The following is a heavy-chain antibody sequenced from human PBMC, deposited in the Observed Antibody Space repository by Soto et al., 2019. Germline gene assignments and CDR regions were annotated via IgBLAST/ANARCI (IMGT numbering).Heavy chain of an antibody. CDR3: AKDGRQWLVRGNWFDP. CDR1: GFTFSSYA. CDR2: ISGSGGST. V-gene: IGHV3-23*01. J-gene: IGHJ5*02. Sequence: EVQLLESGGGLVQPGGSLRLSCAASGFTFSSYAMSWVRQAPGKGLEWVSAISGSGGSTYYADSVKGRFTISRDNSKNTLYLQMNSLRAEDTAVYYCAKDGRQWLVRGNWFDPWGQGTLVTVSS. D-gene: IGHD6-19*01.